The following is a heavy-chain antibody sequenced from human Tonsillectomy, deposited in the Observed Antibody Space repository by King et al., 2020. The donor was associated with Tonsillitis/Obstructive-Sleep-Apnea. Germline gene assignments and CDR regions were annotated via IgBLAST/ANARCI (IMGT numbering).Heavy chain of an antibody. Sequence: QLQESGPGLVKPSQTLSLTCTVSNGSISSAGYYWSWIRQHPGKGLEWIGYISYSGNAYYNPSLKSRVIISVDTSKNQFSLNLSSVTAADTAVYYCASTTPPYYYYYTDVWGTGTTVAVSS. CDR3: ASTTPPYYYYYTDV. D-gene: IGHD1-1*01. CDR2: ISYSGNA. V-gene: IGHV4-31*03. J-gene: IGHJ6*03. CDR1: NGSISSAGYY.